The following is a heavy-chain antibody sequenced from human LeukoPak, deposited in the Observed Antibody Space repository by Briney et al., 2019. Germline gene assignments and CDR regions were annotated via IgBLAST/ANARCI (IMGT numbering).Heavy chain of an antibody. CDR2: INHSGST. CDR3: ARGNGDY. J-gene: IGHJ4*02. D-gene: IGHD1-1*01. V-gene: IGHV4-34*01. CDR1: GGSFSGYY. Sequence: PSETLSLTCAVYGGSFSGYYWSWIRQPPGKGLEWIGEINHSGSTNYNPSLKSRVTISVDTSKNQFSLKLSSVTDADTAVYYCARGNGDYWGQGTLVTVSS.